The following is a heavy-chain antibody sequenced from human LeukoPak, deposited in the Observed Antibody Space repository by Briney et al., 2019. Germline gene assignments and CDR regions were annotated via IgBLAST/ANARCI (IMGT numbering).Heavy chain of an antibody. CDR1: GGSISSGGYY. V-gene: IGHV4-31*03. J-gene: IGHJ3*02. CDR2: IYYSGST. Sequence: MTSQTLSLTCTVSGGSISSGGYYWSWIRQHPGKGLEWIGYIYYSGSTYYNPSPKSRVTISVDTSKNQFSLKLSSVTAADTAVYYCARGDAFDIWGQGTMVTVSS. CDR3: ARGDAFDI.